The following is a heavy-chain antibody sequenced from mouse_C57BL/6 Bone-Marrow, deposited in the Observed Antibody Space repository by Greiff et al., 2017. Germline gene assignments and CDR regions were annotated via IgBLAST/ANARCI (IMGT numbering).Heavy chain of an antibody. CDR2: IDPENGDT. CDR1: GFNIKDDY. Sequence: EVQLVESGAELVRPGASVKLSCTASGFNIKDDYMHRVKQRPEQGLEWIGWIDPENGDTEYASKFQGKATITADTSSNTAYLQLSSLTSEDTAVYYCTTWDYGSPFDYWGQGTTLTVSS. D-gene: IGHD1-1*01. V-gene: IGHV14-4*01. CDR3: TTWDYGSPFDY. J-gene: IGHJ2*01.